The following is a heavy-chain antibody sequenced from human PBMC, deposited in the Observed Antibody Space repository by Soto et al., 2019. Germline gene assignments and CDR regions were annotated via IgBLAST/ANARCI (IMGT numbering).Heavy chain of an antibody. CDR3: TRDITIFGLNEFKWFDL. V-gene: IGHV3-49*03. Sequence: QSGGSLRLSGTASGFTFGDYSMSWFRQAPGKGLEWVGFIRSKAYGGTTEYAASVKGRFTISRDDSKSIAYLQMNSLKNEDTAVSYCTRDITIFGLNEFKWFDLFGQGTLVTFSS. CDR1: GFTFGDYS. D-gene: IGHD3-3*01. J-gene: IGHJ5*02. CDR2: IRSKAYGGTT.